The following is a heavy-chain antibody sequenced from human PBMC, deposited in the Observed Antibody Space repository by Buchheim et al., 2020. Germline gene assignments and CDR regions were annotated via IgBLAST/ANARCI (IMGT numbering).Heavy chain of an antibody. CDR1: GGSFSGYY. V-gene: IGHV4-34*01. Sequence: QVQLQQWGAGLLKPSETLSLTCAVYGGSFSGYYWSWIRQLPGKGLEWIGEINHSGSTNYNPSLQSRVIISVDTSKNQFSLKLSSVTTADTAVYYSARVNYDILTGANDYWGQGTL. CDR2: INHSGST. D-gene: IGHD3-9*01. CDR3: ARVNYDILTGANDY. J-gene: IGHJ4*02.